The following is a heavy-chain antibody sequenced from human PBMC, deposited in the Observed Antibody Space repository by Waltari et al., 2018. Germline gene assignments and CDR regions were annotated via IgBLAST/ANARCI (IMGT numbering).Heavy chain of an antibody. CDR2: FYRGGTT. CDR1: GFTFGNYA. V-gene: IGHV3-23*03. D-gene: IGHD3-3*01. Sequence: EVQLLESGGGLVQPGGSLRLSCAASGFTFGNYAMSWVRQAPGRGLDWFSVFYRGGTTYYADSVKGRFTISRDNSKNTLYLQMNSLRAEDTAVYYCAKDSSPFLEHRVYYYYMDVWGKGTTVTVSS. CDR3: AKDSSPFLEHRVYYYYMDV. J-gene: IGHJ6*03.